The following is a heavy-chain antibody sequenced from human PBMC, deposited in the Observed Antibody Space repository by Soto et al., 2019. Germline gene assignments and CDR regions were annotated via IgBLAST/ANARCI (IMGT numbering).Heavy chain of an antibody. J-gene: IGHJ4*01. V-gene: IGHV6-1*01. Sequence: SETLSLTCAISGDSVSSNSAAWNWIRQSPSRGLEWLGRTCYRSKWYNDYAVSVKSRITINPDTSKNQFSLQLNSVTPEDTAVYYCAREGIPGTLGGFDYSGHGTLVTVPQ. CDR1: GDSVSSNSAA. CDR2: TCYRSKWYN. CDR3: AREGIPGTLGGFDY. D-gene: IGHD1-20*01.